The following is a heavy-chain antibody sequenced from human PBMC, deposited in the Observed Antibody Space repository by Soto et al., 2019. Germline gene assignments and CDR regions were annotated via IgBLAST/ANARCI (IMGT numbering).Heavy chain of an antibody. CDR2: TYYRSKWNN. J-gene: IGHJ4*02. CDR1: GDSVSSNSAA. Sequence: SQTLSLTCAISGDSVSSNSAAWYWFRQSLSRGLEWLGRTYYRSKWNNDYAVFVKSRITISPDTSKNNFSLQLNSVTPAYPALYYCTSALGRCGPDSWGQGTQVTVSS. CDR3: TSALGRCGPDS. V-gene: IGHV6-1*01. D-gene: IGHD2-21*01.